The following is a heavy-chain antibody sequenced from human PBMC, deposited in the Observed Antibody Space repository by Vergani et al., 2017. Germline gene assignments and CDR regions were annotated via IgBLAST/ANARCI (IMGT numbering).Heavy chain of an antibody. D-gene: IGHD1-26*01. J-gene: IGHJ4*02. V-gene: IGHV3-11*01. CDR2: ISNSGNTI. CDR3: ARYSRGIVGATTGFCDY. CDR1: GFSFSDHY. Sequence: QVQLVESGGGLVKPGGSLRLSCAASGFSFSDHYMTWIRQAPGKGLEWVSYISNSGNTIEYADSVKGRFSISRDNAKSSLFLQMDSLRAEDTAVYYCARYSRGIVGATTGFCDYWGQGTLVTVSS.